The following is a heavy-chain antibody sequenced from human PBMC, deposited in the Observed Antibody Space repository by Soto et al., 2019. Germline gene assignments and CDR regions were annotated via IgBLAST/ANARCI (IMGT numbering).Heavy chain of an antibody. Sequence: GASVKVSCKGSAYTFSWVRQAPGKGLEWMGWISAYNGNTKYAQKFQGRVTMTTDTSTGTAYMELRSLRSYDTAVYYCARQNDRSIYHYYAMDVWDQGTTVTVSS. V-gene: IGHV1-18*01. CDR2: ISAYNGNT. D-gene: IGHD3-22*01. CDR1: AYT. J-gene: IGHJ6*02. CDR3: ARQNDRSIYHYYAMDV.